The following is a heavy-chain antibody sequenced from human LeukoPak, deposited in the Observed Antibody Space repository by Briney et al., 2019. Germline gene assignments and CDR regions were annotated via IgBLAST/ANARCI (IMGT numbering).Heavy chain of an antibody. CDR3: AREGGIVATTAFDY. CDR1: GGTFSSYA. D-gene: IGHD5-12*01. V-gene: IGHV1-18*01. Sequence: ASVKVSCKASGGTFSSYAISWVRQAPGQGLEWMGWISAYNGNTNYAQRLQGRVTVTTDTSTSTAYMELRSLTSDDTAIYYCAREGGIVATTAFDYWGQGTLVTVSS. J-gene: IGHJ4*02. CDR2: ISAYNGNT.